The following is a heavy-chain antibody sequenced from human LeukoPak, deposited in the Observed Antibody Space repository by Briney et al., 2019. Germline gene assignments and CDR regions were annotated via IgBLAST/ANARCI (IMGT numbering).Heavy chain of an antibody. J-gene: IGHJ4*02. Sequence: ASVKVSCKASGYTFTDSYIHWVRQAPVQGLEWMGWIFPKSGATNYAQKFQVRVTMTRDTSISTAYMELSRLRYDDTAVYYCASSQVGATLRDWGQGALVTVSS. CDR2: IFPKSGAT. D-gene: IGHD1-26*01. V-gene: IGHV1-2*02. CDR3: ASSQVGATLRD. CDR1: GYTFTDSY.